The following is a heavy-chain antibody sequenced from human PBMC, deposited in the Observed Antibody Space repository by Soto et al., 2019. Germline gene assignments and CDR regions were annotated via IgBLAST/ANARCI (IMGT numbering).Heavy chain of an antibody. D-gene: IGHD6-6*01. Sequence: ASVKVSCKASGYTFTSYGISWVRQAPGQGLEWMGWISAYNGNTNYAQKLQGRVTMTTDTSTSTAYMELRSLRSDDTAVYYCARGVAARPDYYYFDYWGQGTLVTVSS. V-gene: IGHV1-18*01. CDR3: ARGVAARPDYYYFDY. CDR2: ISAYNGNT. CDR1: GYTFTSYG. J-gene: IGHJ4*02.